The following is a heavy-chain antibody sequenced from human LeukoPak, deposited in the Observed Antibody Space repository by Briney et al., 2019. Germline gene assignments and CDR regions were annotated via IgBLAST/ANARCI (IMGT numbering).Heavy chain of an antibody. CDR1: GFTFSSYA. Sequence: GGSLRLSCAASGFTFSSYAMHWVRQAPGKGLEWVAVISYDGSNKYYADSVKGRFTISSDNSKNTLYLQMNSLRAEHTAVYYCARDEQYYGSGSYYIYWGQGTLVTVSS. CDR3: ARDEQYYGSGSYYIY. CDR2: ISYDGSNK. D-gene: IGHD3-10*01. V-gene: IGHV3-30*04. J-gene: IGHJ4*02.